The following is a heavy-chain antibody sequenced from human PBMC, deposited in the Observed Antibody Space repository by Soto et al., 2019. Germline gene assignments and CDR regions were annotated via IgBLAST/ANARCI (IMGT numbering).Heavy chain of an antibody. CDR1: GGTFSSYT. J-gene: IGHJ3*02. V-gene: IGHV1-69*02. CDR3: ARGAYCSGGSCLSRRGGAFDI. Sequence: QVQLVQSGAEVKKPGSSVKVSCKASGGTFSSYTISWVRQAPGQGLEWMGRIIPILGIANYAQKCQGRVTITADKSTSTAYMELSSLRSEDTAVYYCARGAYCSGGSCLSRRGGAFDIWGQGTMVTVSS. CDR2: IIPILGIA. D-gene: IGHD2-15*01.